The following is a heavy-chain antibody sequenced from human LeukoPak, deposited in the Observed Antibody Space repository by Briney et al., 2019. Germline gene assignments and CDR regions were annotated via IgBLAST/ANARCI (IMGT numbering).Heavy chain of an antibody. CDR3: VGEYQLLPAGAFDI. CDR1: GVSISSYY. J-gene: IGHJ3*02. CDR2: IYTSGST. V-gene: IGHV4-59*10. Sequence: WETLSLTCAVSGVSISSYYWSWIRQPAGKGLEWIGRIYTSGSTNYNPSVKSRVTMSVDTSKNQFSLKLSSVTAADTAVYYCVGEYQLLPAGAFDIWGQGTMVTVSS. D-gene: IGHD2-2*01.